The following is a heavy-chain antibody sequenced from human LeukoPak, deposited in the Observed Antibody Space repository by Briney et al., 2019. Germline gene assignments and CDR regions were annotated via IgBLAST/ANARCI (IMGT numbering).Heavy chain of an antibody. V-gene: IGHV1-2*04. D-gene: IGHD1-1*01. J-gene: IGHJ4*02. CDR3: ARSSWNPQNYFDY. Sequence: ASVKVSCKASGYTFTGYYMHWVRQAPGQGLEWMGWINPNSGGTNYAQKFQGWVTMTRDTSISTAYMELSRLRSDDTAVYYCARSSWNPQNYFDYWGQGTLVTVSS. CDR1: GYTFTGYY. CDR2: INPNSGGT.